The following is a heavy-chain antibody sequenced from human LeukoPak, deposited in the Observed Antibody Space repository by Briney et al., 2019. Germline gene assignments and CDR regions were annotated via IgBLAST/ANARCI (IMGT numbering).Heavy chain of an antibody. Sequence: GGSLRLSCAASGFSFSSNWMHWVRQTPGKGLVWVSRINSGGSGTSYAASVEGRFTISRDNAKNTLYLQMNSLRVEDTVVYYCATSLGPLTEYWGQGTLVTVSS. D-gene: IGHD7-27*01. CDR2: INSGGSGT. CDR3: ATSLGPLTEY. V-gene: IGHV3-74*01. J-gene: IGHJ4*02. CDR1: GFSFSSNW.